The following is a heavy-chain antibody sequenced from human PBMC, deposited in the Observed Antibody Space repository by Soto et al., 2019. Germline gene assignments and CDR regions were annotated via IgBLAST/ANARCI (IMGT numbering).Heavy chain of an antibody. D-gene: IGHD1-26*01. Sequence: QVQLQQWGAGLLKPSETLSLTCAVYGGSFSGYYWSWIRQPPGKGLEWIGEINHSGSTNYNPSLKSRVTISVDTSKNQFSLKLSSVTAADTAVYYCARWNSGSYSADYWGQGTLVTVSS. CDR1: GGSFSGYY. CDR3: ARWNSGSYSADY. J-gene: IGHJ4*02. CDR2: INHSGST. V-gene: IGHV4-34*01.